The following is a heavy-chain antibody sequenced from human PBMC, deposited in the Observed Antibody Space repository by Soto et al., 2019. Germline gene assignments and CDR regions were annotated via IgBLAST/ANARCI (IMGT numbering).Heavy chain of an antibody. D-gene: IGHD4-17*01. CDR2: ISGSGGST. CDR3: AKDRPTVTRPSSGYFDL. Sequence: EVQLLESGGGLVQPGGSLRLSCAASGFTFSSYAMSWVRQAPGKGLEWVSAISGSGGSTYYADSEKGRFTISRDKSKNTLYLQMNSLGADDTAVYYCAKDRPTVTRPSSGYFDLWGRGTLVTVSS. V-gene: IGHV3-23*01. J-gene: IGHJ2*01. CDR1: GFTFSSYA.